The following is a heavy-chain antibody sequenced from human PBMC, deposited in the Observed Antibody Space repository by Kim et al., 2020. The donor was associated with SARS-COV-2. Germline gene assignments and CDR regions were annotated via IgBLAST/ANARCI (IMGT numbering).Heavy chain of an antibody. D-gene: IGHD3-16*02. CDR1: GFTFSNAW. Sequence: GGSLRLSCAASGFTFSNAWMSWVRQAPGKGLEWVGRIKSKTDGGTTDYAAPVKGRFTISRDDSKNTLYLQMNSLKTEDTAVYYCTTDYLGDYYYYGMDVWGHGTTATVSS. J-gene: IGHJ6*02. CDR3: TTDYLGDYYYYGMDV. V-gene: IGHV3-15*01. CDR2: IKSKTDGGTT.